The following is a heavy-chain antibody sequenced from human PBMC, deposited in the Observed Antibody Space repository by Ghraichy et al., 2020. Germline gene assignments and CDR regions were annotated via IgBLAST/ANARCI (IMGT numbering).Heavy chain of an antibody. CDR3: ARGGDSSGYYRDYFDY. CDR1: GGSISSGGYS. V-gene: IGHV4-30-2*01. D-gene: IGHD3-22*01. Sequence: TLSLTCAVSGGSISSGGYSWSWIRQPPGKGLEWIWYIYHSGSTYYNPSLKSRVTISVDRSKNQFSLKLSSVTAADTAVYYCARGGDSSGYYRDYFDYWGQGTLVTVSS. CDR2: IYHSGST. J-gene: IGHJ4*02.